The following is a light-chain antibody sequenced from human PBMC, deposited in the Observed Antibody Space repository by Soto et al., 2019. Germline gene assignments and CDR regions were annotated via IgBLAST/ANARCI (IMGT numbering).Light chain of an antibody. CDR2: GSS. CDR3: QQYGSSQT. CDR1: QTVSSSY. V-gene: IGKV3-20*01. Sequence: EILLTQYPGTLSLSPGERATLSCRASQTVSSSYLAWYQQKPCHAPRLLIYGSSSRATGIPDRLSGSGSGTEFTLTISRLEPEDFAVYYCQQYGSSQTFGQGTQVDIK. J-gene: IGKJ1*01.